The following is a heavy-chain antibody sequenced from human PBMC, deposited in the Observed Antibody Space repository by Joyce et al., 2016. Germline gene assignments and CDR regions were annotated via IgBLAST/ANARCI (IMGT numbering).Heavy chain of an antibody. CDR3: ARAPRGPGYFDS. V-gene: IGHV4-30-2*01. D-gene: IGHD3-10*01. CDR2: IYHSGNT. J-gene: IGHJ4*02. Sequence: QLLLQESGPGLVTTSQTLSLTCAVSGDSFTTGGYAWNWTRQPPGKGLEWSGDIYHSGNTHFTPSLQSRVTISLDRSKSQFSLKLSSVTAADTAVYYCARAPRGPGYFDSWGQGTLVTVSS. CDR1: GDSFTTGGYA.